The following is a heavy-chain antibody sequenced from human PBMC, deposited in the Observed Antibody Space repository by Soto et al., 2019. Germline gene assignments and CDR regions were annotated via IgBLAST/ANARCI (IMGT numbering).Heavy chain of an antibody. D-gene: IGHD6-19*01. Sequence: PGGSLRLSCAASGFTFSSYGMHWVRQAPGKGLEWVAVISYDGSNKYYADSVKGRFTISRDNSKNTLYLQMNSLRAEDTAVYYCAKDQIAVAGQELDYSGQGTLVTVST. J-gene: IGHJ4*02. CDR1: GFTFSSYG. V-gene: IGHV3-30*18. CDR3: AKDQIAVAGQELDY. CDR2: ISYDGSNK.